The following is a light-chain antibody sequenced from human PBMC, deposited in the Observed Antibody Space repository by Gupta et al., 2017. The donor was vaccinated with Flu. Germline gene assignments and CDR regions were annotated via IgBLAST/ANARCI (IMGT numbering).Light chain of an antibody. V-gene: IGLV3-1*01. Sequence: TCSGDKLEEKHVCWYQQKPGQSPLLVIYQDYRRPSGIPGRFSGSTSVKTATLTITGTQAMDEADYYCQAWDSNTYVFGTGTKVTVL. CDR2: QDY. CDR1: KLEEKH. J-gene: IGLJ1*01. CDR3: QAWDSNTYV.